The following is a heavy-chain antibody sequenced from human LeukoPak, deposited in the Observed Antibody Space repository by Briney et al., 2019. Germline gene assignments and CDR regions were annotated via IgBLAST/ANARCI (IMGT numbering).Heavy chain of an antibody. J-gene: IGHJ4*02. Sequence: EASVKVSCKASGGTFSSYAISWVRQAPGQGLEWMGGIIPIFGTANYAQKFQGRVTITTDESTSTAYMELSRLRSDDTAVYYCARIEGSYPHPTYYYGSGREEVDYWGQGTLVTVSS. CDR1: GGTFSSYA. CDR3: ARIEGSYPHPTYYYGSGREEVDY. D-gene: IGHD3-10*01. CDR2: IIPIFGTA. V-gene: IGHV1-69*05.